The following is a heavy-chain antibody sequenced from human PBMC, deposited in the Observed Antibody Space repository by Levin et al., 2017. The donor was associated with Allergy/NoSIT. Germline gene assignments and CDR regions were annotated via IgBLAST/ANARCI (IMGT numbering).Heavy chain of an antibody. J-gene: IGHJ4*02. CDR2: ITSDGGNK. CDR1: GFTFRTYG. V-gene: IGHV3-30*18. Sequence: GGSLRLSCAASGFTFRTYGIQWVRQAPGKGLEWVALITSDGGNKYYAASVKGRFTISRDNSKNALYLQMNSLSADDTAIYYCAKGGDFDSWGQGTLVTVSS. CDR3: AKGGDFDS.